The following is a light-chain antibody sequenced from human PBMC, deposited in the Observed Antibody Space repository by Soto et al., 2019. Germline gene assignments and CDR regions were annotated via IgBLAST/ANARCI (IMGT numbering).Light chain of an antibody. CDR1: QSVLYSSNNMNY. CDR3: QQYYSTPHS. V-gene: IGKV4-1*01. CDR2: WAS. J-gene: IGKJ2*01. Sequence: DIVMTQSPDSLAVSLGERATINCKSSQSVLYSSNNMNYLAWYQQKPGQPPNLLIYWASTRESGVPDRFSGSGSGTDFTLTISSLQAEDAAVYYCQQYYSTPHSFGQGTKLEIK.